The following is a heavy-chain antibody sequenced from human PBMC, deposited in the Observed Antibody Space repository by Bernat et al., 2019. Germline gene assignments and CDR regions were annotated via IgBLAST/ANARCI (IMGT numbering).Heavy chain of an antibody. CDR1: GFTFSSYS. D-gene: IGHD1/OR15-1a*01. V-gene: IGHV3-21*01. CDR2: ISSSSSYV. Sequence: EVQLVESGGGLVKPGGSLRLSCPASGFTFSSYSMTWVRQAPGKGLEWVSSISSSSSYVYYADSVKGRFTNSRDNAKSSQYLQMSRLEAEDTAVYYCARRTGTIDYRGQGTLVTVSS. J-gene: IGHJ4*02. CDR3: ARRTGTIDY.